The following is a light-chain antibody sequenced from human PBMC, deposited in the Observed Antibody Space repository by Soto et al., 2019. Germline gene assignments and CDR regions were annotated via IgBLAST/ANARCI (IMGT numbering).Light chain of an antibody. CDR1: TGAVTSGYY. V-gene: IGLV7-43*01. J-gene: IGLJ3*02. CDR3: LLYYDGAQV. CDR2: SIS. Sequence: QALVTQEPSLTVSPGETVTLTCASSTGAVTSGYYPNWFQQKPGQAPRPLIYSISNKHSWTPARFSGSLLGDKAALTLSGVQPEDEAEYYCLLYYDGAQVFGGGTKLTVL.